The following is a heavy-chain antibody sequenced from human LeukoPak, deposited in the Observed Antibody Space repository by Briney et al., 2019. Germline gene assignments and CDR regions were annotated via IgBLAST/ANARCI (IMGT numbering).Heavy chain of an antibody. J-gene: IGHJ6*03. D-gene: IGHD6-13*01. CDR1: GDSISSYY. CDR2: MYYSGST. V-gene: IGHV4-59*12. CDR3: ARARSVLAAAPYSYYYYYYMDV. Sequence: ETLSLTCTVSGDSISSYYWSWIRQPPGKGLEWIGYMYYSGSTNYNPSLKSRVTISVDTSKNQFSLKLSSVTAADTAVYYCARARSVLAAAPYSYYYYYYMDVWGKGTTVTVSS.